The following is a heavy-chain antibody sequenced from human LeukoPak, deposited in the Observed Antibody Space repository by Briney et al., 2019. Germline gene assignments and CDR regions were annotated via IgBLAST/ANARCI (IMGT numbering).Heavy chain of an antibody. J-gene: IGHJ3*01. CDR2: INPNGGRT. V-gene: IGHV1-46*01. D-gene: IGHD4-23*01. CDR3: ARDMSTRVTPISYAIDV. Sequence: GASVKVSCKVSGYTLTELSMHWVRQAPGQGLEWLGLINPNGGRTSYAQNFQGRVTMTRDTSTTTVYLELSSLRSEDTAVYYCARDMSTRVTPISYAIDVWGQGTMVTVSS. CDR1: GYTLTELS.